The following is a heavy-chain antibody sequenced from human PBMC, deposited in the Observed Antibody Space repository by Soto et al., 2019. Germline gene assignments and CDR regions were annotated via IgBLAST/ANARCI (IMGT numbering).Heavy chain of an antibody. J-gene: IGHJ4*02. Sequence: SETLSLTCAVYGGSFSGYYWSWIRQPPGKGLEWIGEINHSGSTNYNPSLKSRVTISVDTSKNQFSLKLSSVTAADTAVYYCARGYWAFDYWGQGTLVTVSS. D-gene: IGHD2-15*01. CDR2: INHSGST. CDR3: ARGYWAFDY. V-gene: IGHV4-34*01. CDR1: GGSFSGYY.